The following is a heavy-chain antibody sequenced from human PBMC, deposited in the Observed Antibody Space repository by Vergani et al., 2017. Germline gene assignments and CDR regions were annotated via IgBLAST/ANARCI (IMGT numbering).Heavy chain of an antibody. CDR1: SFSVSSHY. V-gene: IGHV3-66*02. Sequence: VQLLESGGGAVQPGGSLRLSCAASSFSVSSHYMTWVRQAPGKGLEWVSTINIGGRTSYADSVKGRLTLTRDDSKNTLHLQMNSLRPEDTAVYYCARGMTTETTDLDGFDIWGQGTMVSVSS. D-gene: IGHD4-17*01. CDR3: ARGMTTETTDLDGFDI. J-gene: IGHJ3*02. CDR2: INIGGRT.